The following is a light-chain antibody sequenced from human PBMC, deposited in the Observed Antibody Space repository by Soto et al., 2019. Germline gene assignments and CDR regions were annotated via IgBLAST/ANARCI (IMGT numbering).Light chain of an antibody. Sequence: QSALTQPASVSGSPGQSITIYCTGTSSDVGGYNYVSWYQQHPDKVPKMMIYDLNNRPSGVSNRFSGSKSGNTASLTISGLQAEDEADYYCCSYTSSNTFVFGTGTKLTVL. V-gene: IGLV2-14*01. CDR1: SSDVGGYNY. J-gene: IGLJ1*01. CDR2: DLN. CDR3: CSYTSSNTFV.